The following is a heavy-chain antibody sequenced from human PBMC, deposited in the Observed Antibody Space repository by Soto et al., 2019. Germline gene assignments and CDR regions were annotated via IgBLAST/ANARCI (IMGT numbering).Heavy chain of an antibody. CDR3: ARGFGPRLGVDV. D-gene: IGHD3-10*01. J-gene: IGHJ4*02. CDR2: IKQDGSEK. Sequence: SWISQAPGKGLEWVANIKQDGSEKYYVDSVKGRLTISRDNAKNLLYLQMNSLRAEDTAVYYCARGFGPRLGVDVWGQGTLVTVFS. V-gene: IGHV3-7*03.